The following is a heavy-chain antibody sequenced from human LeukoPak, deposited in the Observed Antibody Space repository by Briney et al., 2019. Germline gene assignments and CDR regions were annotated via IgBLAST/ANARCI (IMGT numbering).Heavy chain of an antibody. V-gene: IGHV1-18*01. CDR2: ISPYNGNL. CDR1: GYSFPSYG. CDR3: ARHYYGSGTYYHFDP. Sequence: ASVKVSCKASGYSFPSYGISWVRQAPGRGLECMGWISPYNGNLNYAQKLQGRLTLTTDTSTNTAYMELRSLGSDDSAVYFCARHYYGSGTYYHFDPWGPGTLVTVSS. J-gene: IGHJ5*02. D-gene: IGHD3-10*01.